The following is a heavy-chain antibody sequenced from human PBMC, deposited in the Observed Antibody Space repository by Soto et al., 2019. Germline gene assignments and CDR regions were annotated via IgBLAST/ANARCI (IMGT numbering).Heavy chain of an antibody. CDR1: GGTFSSYA. V-gene: IGHV1-69*01. Sequence: QVQLVQSGAEVKKPGSSVKVSCNASGGTFSSYAISWVRQAPGQGLEWIGGIIPIFGTANYARKFHGRVTITADESTSTAYLELSSLRSEDTAVYYCATALMPGVAVAGDYWGQGTLVTVSS. J-gene: IGHJ4*02. CDR2: IIPIFGTA. D-gene: IGHD6-19*01. CDR3: ATALMPGVAVAGDY.